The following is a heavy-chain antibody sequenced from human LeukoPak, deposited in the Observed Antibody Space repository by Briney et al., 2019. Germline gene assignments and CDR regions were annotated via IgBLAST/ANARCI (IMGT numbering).Heavy chain of an antibody. D-gene: IGHD1-26*01. CDR2: IIPILGIA. CDR1: GGTFGSYA. CDR3: AVRPSGSYYSWYFDL. J-gene: IGHJ2*01. V-gene: IGHV1-69*04. Sequence: GASVKVSCKASGGTFGSYAISWVRQAPGQGLEWMGRIIPILGIANYAQKFQGRVTITADKSTSTAYMELSSLRSEDTAVYYCAVRPSGSYYSWYFDLRGRGTLVTVSS.